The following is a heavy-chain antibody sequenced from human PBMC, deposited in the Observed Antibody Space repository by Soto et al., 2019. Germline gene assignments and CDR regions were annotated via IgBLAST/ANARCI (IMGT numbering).Heavy chain of an antibody. V-gene: IGHV1-69*13. CDR2: IIPIFGTA. J-gene: IGHJ6*02. Sequence: SVKVSCKASGGTFSSYAISWVRQAPGQGLEWMGGIIPIFGTANYAQKFQGRVTITADESTSTAYMELSSLRSEDTAVYYCARAGGIAAAGTSDYYYGMDVWGQGTTVTVSS. D-gene: IGHD6-13*01. CDR3: ARAGGIAAAGTSDYYYGMDV. CDR1: GGTFSSYA.